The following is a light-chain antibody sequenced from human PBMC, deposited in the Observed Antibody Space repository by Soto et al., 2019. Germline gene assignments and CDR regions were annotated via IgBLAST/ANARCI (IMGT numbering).Light chain of an antibody. V-gene: IGKV3-15*01. Sequence: EIVMTTSPDTLSVSPWERVTISCRSSQSVSSNLAWYQQKVGQAPRLLIYGASTRATGIPARFSGSGSGTEFTLTISSLQSEDFAVYYCQQYNNWPPWKFGQGSKVDIK. CDR2: GAS. J-gene: IGKJ1*01. CDR1: QSVSSN. CDR3: QQYNNWPPWK.